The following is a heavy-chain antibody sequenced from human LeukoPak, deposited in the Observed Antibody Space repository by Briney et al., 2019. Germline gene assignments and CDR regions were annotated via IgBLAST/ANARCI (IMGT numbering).Heavy chain of an antibody. CDR1: GFSFSSFA. Sequence: PGGFLRLSCTASGFSFSSFAMTWVRRAPGKGLEWLASMSSVGTYLYYAESGRGRFTISRDNTENSLYLAMNNLRVEDTAIYYCARDRPTGSSRLFVVQWGQGTPVIVSS. D-gene: IGHD3-10*01. J-gene: IGHJ4*02. CDR3: ARDRPTGSSRLFVVQ. CDR2: MSSVGTYL. V-gene: IGHV3-21*01.